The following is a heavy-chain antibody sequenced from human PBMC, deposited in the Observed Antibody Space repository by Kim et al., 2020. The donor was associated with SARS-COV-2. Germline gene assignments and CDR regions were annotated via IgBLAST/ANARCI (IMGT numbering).Heavy chain of an antibody. D-gene: IGHD3-22*01. CDR2: ISYDGSNI. Sequence: GGSLRLSCAASGFTFSSYAMHWVRQAPGKGLEWVAAISYDGSNIYDADSVKGRFTISRDNSKNTLYLQMNSLRAEDTAVYYCAREVQLGLSRVVVPPDY. V-gene: IGHV3-30-3*01. CDR1: GFTFSSYA. J-gene: IGHJ4*01. CDR3: AREVQLGLSRVVVPPDY.